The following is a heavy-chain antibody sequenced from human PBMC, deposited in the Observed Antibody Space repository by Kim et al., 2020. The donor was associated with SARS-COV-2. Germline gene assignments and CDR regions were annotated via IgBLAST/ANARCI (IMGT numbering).Heavy chain of an antibody. J-gene: IGHJ4*02. CDR2: IYYSGST. D-gene: IGHD2-21*02. V-gene: IGHV4-61*01. Sequence: SETLSLTCTVSGGSVSSGSYYWSWIRQPPGKGLEWIGYIYYSGSTNYNPSLKSRVTISVDTSKNQFSLKLSSVTAADTAVYYCARSPLIVVVTAIPTGFDYWGQGTLVTVSS. CDR1: GGSVSSGSYY. CDR3: ARSPLIVVVTAIPTGFDY.